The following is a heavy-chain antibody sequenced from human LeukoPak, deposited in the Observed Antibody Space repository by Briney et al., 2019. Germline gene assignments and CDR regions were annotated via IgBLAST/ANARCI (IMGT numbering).Heavy chain of an antibody. CDR2: IGSSGNT. D-gene: IGHD3-10*01. CDR1: GFTFSSYA. J-gene: IGHJ4*02. CDR3: AKYMVRGVYYFDY. V-gene: IGHV3-23*01. Sequence: GGSLRLSCAASGFTFSSYAMSWVRQAPGKGLEWVSGIGSSGNTWYADSVKGRFTISRDNSKNTLYLQMNSLRAEDTAVYYCAKYMVRGVYYFDYWGQGTLVTVSS.